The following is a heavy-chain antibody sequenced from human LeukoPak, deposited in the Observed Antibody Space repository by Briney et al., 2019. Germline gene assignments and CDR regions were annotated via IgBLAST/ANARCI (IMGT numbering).Heavy chain of an antibody. CDR3: ARGVYIAAAQYGY. Sequence: SETLSLTCTVSGGSISNYYWSWIRQPPGKGLEWIGYIYYSGTTNYNPSLKSRVTISVDTSKSQFSLKLNSVTAADTAVYYCARGVYIAAAQYGYWGQGTLVTVSS. V-gene: IGHV4-59*01. J-gene: IGHJ4*02. CDR2: IYYSGTT. CDR1: GGSISNYY. D-gene: IGHD6-13*01.